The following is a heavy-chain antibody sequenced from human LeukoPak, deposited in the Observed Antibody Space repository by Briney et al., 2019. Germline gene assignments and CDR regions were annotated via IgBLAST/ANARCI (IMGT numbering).Heavy chain of an antibody. D-gene: IGHD1-26*01. V-gene: IGHV3-30*04. J-gene: IGHJ4*02. Sequence: GGSLRLSCAGSAFTFSSYAMNWVRQAPGQGLEWVAFMSYDGRNEYYGDSVKGRFTISRDNSKNTLYMQMNFLRADDTAVYFCAGAPTSRYKGNYDYWGQGTLVTVSS. CDR1: AFTFSSYA. CDR2: MSYDGRNE. CDR3: AGAPTSRYKGNYDY.